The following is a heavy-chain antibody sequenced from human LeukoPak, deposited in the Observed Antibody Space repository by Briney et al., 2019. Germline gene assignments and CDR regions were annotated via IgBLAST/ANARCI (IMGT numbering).Heavy chain of an antibody. J-gene: IGHJ5*02. CDR1: GGSFSGYY. Sequence: IPSETLSLTCAVYGGSFSGYYWSWIRQPPGKGLEWIGEINHSGSTNYNPSLKSRVTISVDTSKNQFSLKLSSVTAADTAVYYCARVSRCSGRHWFDPWGQGTLVTVSS. CDR3: ARVSRCSGRHWFDP. D-gene: IGHD2-15*01. V-gene: IGHV4-34*01. CDR2: INHSGST.